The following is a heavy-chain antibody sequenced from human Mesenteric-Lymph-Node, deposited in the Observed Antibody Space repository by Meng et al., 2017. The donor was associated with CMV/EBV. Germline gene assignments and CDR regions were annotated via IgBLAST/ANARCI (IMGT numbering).Heavy chain of an antibody. V-gene: IGHV1-2*02. Sequence: GESLKISCQASGYTFTGYYMHWVRQAPGQGLEWMGWIEVYSGDTSYAQNFQGTVTMTTDTSTSTAFLELRSLTSDDTAVYYCARDLAGAGSAFDVWGQGTMVTVSS. CDR1: GYTFTGYY. CDR3: ARDLAGAGSAFDV. D-gene: IGHD6-13*01. CDR2: IEVYSGDT. J-gene: IGHJ3*01.